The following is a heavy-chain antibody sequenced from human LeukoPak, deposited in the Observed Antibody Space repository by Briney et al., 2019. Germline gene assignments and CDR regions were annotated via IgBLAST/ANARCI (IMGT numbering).Heavy chain of an antibody. D-gene: IGHD2-2*01. V-gene: IGHV3-23*01. CDR3: AKDPGVVPAHYFDY. CDR2: TGSTGVST. CDR1: GFTFSSYA. J-gene: IGHJ4*02. Sequence: GGSLRLSCAAPGFTFSSYAMNWVRQAPGKGLEWVSGTGSTGVSTFYADSVKGRFTVSRDNPKNTLSLQMNSLRAEDTAVYYCAKDPGVVPAHYFDYWGQGTLVTVSS.